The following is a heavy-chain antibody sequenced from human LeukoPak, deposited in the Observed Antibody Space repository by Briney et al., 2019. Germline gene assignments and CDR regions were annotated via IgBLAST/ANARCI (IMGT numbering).Heavy chain of an antibody. Sequence: SETLSLTCTVSGGSISSTIDYWGWIRQPPGKGLEWIGTIYYSGSAYYNPSLKSRVTISVDTSKNQFSLKLNSVTAADTAVYYCARSGTYYNNWFDPWGQGTLVIVSS. D-gene: IGHD3-10*01. J-gene: IGHJ5*02. CDR1: GGSISSTIDY. CDR2: IYYSGSA. CDR3: ARSGTYYNNWFDP. V-gene: IGHV4-39*07.